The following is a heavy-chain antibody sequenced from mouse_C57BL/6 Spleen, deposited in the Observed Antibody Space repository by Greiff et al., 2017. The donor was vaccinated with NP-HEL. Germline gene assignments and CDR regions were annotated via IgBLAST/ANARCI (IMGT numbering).Heavy chain of an antibody. V-gene: IGHV3-6*01. J-gene: IGHJ1*03. Sequence: EVQLQQSGPGLVKPSQSLSLTCSVTGYSITSGYYWNWIRQFPGNKLEWMGYISYDGSNNYNPSLKNRIPITRDTSKNQFFLKLNSVTTEDTATYYCAREPITTVVVPKDFDVWGTGTTVTVSS. D-gene: IGHD1-1*01. CDR2: ISYDGSN. CDR3: AREPITTVVVPKDFDV. CDR1: GYSITSGYY.